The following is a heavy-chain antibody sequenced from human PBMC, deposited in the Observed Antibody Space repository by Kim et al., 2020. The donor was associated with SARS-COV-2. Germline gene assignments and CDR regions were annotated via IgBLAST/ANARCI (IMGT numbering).Heavy chain of an antibody. D-gene: IGHD4-17*01. CDR3: AKAAYGGDYGYDDYYCM. Sequence: GGSLRLSCAASGFTFSSYAMRWVRQAPGKGLEWVARISYDGSNEYYADSVKGRFTISRDTSQNTLYLQMNSLRAEDTAVYYCAKAAYGGDYGYDDYYCM. J-gene: IGHJ6*03. CDR1: GFTFSSYA. CDR2: ISYDGSNE. V-gene: IGHV3-30*02.